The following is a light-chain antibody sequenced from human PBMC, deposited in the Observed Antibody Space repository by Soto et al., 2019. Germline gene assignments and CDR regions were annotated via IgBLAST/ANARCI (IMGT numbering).Light chain of an antibody. CDR3: LSYTSSSTSYV. CDR2: EVS. J-gene: IGLJ1*01. V-gene: IGLV2-14*01. Sequence: QCPLTQPASVSGSPGQSITISCTGTSSDVGGYNYVAWYQQHPGKVPRLMIYEVSNRPSGVSNRFSGSKYGSTASLTISGLQAEDEADYYCLSYTSSSTSYVFGTGTKVTVL. CDR1: SSDVGGYNY.